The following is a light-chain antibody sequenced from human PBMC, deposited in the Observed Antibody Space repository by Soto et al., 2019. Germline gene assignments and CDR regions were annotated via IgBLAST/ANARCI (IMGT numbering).Light chain of an antibody. CDR2: DAS. Sequence: DIQMTQSPSTLSASVGDRVTITCRASQSISSWLAWYQQKRGKAPKLLIYDASSLDSGVPSRFGGSGSGTEFTLTISSLQPDDFAIYDCQQHNRDCTFGQGTKLEIK. CDR1: QSISSW. CDR3: QQHNRDCT. J-gene: IGKJ2*02. V-gene: IGKV1-5*01.